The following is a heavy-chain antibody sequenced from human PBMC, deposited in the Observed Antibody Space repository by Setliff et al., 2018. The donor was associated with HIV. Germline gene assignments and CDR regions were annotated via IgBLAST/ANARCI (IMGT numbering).Heavy chain of an antibody. D-gene: IGHD3-10*02. V-gene: IGHV1-69*13. Sequence: SVKVSCKASGGTLSSYAISWVRQAPGQGLEWMGGIIPIFNTANYAQKFQGRVTITADESTSTAYMELSSLRSEDTAVYYCATIVRPSYYYYYYMDVWGKGTTVTVSS. J-gene: IGHJ6*03. CDR2: IIPIFNTA. CDR1: GGTLSSYA. CDR3: ATIVRPSYYYYYYMDV.